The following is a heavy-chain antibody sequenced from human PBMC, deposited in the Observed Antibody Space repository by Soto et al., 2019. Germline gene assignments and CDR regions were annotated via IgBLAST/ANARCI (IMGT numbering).Heavy chain of an antibody. CDR2: IIPIFGTA. CDR3: AREKRNDDSSASYDWLDP. CDR1: GGTFSIYA. D-gene: IGHD3-22*01. Sequence: ASVKVSCTASGGTFSIYAISWLRQAPGQGLEWMGGIIPIFGTANYAQKFQGRVTITADKSTSTAYMELSSLRSEDTAVYYCAREKRNDDSSASYDWLDPWGQGTLVIVSS. V-gene: IGHV1-69*06. J-gene: IGHJ5*02.